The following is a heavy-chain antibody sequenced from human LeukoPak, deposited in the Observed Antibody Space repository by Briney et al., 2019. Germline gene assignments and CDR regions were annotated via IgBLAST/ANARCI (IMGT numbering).Heavy chain of an antibody. CDR2: ISTGSSST. CDR1: GFTFSDYY. V-gene: IGHV3-11*03. Sequence: GSLRLSCAASGFTFSDYYMSWIRQAPGKGLEWVSYISTGSSSTKYADSVRGRFTISRDNAKNSLYLQMNSLRAEDTAVYYCTKGAAAGPKYFQHWGQGTLVTVSS. J-gene: IGHJ1*01. D-gene: IGHD6-13*01. CDR3: TKGAAAGPKYFQH.